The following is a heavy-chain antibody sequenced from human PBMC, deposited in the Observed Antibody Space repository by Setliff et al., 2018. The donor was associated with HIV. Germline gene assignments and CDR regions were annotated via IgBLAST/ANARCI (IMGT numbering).Heavy chain of an antibody. D-gene: IGHD1-26*01. V-gene: IGHV1-69*13. CDR1: GGTFSSYG. CDR2: IIPIFGTA. CDR3: ARAHSGSYYYYYYMDV. Sequence: GASVKVSCKAPGGTFSSYGISWVRQAPGQGLEWMGGIIPIFGTANYAQKFQGRVTITADESTSTAYMELSSLRSEDTAVYYCARAHSGSYYYYYYMDVWGKGTTVTVSS. J-gene: IGHJ6*03.